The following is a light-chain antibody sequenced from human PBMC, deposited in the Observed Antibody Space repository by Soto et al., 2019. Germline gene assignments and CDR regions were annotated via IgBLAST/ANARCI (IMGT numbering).Light chain of an antibody. V-gene: IGKV1-6*01. CDR2: GAS. Sequence: AIQLTQSPSSLSASLGDRVSITCRASQGIRDELGWYQQRPGAAPKLLIYGASTLQTGVPSRFGGSGSGTDFTLTISSLQPEDFATYYCLQDNSYPRTFGQGTKVEF. CDR3: LQDNSYPRT. CDR1: QGIRDE. J-gene: IGKJ1*01.